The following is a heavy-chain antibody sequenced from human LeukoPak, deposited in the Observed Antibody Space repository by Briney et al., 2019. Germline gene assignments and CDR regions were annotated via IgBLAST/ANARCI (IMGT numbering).Heavy chain of an antibody. Sequence: GGSLRLSCAASGFTFSSYGMHWVRQAPGKGLEWVAFIQYDGSNKYYADSVKGRFTISRDNSKSTLYLQMNSLRAEDTAVYYCAKGSGYCSITSCHLFDYWGQGTLVTVSS. D-gene: IGHD2-2*01. CDR2: IQYDGSNK. J-gene: IGHJ4*02. CDR3: AKGSGYCSITSCHLFDY. CDR1: GFTFSSYG. V-gene: IGHV3-30*02.